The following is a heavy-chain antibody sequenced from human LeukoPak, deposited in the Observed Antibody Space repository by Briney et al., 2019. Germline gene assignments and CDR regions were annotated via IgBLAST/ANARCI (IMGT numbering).Heavy chain of an antibody. Sequence: PGGSLRLSCAASGFTFSSYEMNWVRQAPGKGLEWASYISSSGSTIYYADSVKGRFTISRDNSKNTLFLPMNRLRAEDTAVYYCAGRRVLDASFDYWGQGTLVTVSS. CDR1: GFTFSSYE. J-gene: IGHJ4*02. CDR3: AGRRVLDASFDY. CDR2: ISSSGSTI. D-gene: IGHD3-16*01. V-gene: IGHV3-48*03.